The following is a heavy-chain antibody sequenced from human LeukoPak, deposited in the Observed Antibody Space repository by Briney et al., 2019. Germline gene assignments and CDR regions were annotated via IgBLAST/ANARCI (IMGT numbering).Heavy chain of an antibody. V-gene: IGHV3-21*01. CDR1: GFTFSSYS. Sequence: GGSLRLSCAASGFTFSSYSMNWVRQAPGKGLEWVSSISSSSSYIYYADSVKGRFTISRDNAKNSLYLQMNSLRAEDTAVYYCARLLIFAVAGVFFFTKILFDYWGQGTLLTVSS. CDR3: ARLLIFAVAGVFFFTKILFDY. J-gene: IGHJ4*02. D-gene: IGHD6-19*01. CDR2: ISSSSSYI.